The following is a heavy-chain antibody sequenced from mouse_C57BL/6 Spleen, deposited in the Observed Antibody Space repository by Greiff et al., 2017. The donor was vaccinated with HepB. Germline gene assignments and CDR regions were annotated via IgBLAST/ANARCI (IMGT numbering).Heavy chain of an antibody. CDR2: ISSGSSTI. V-gene: IGHV5-17*01. D-gene: IGHD2-4*01. CDR3: ARQRDYDDYDAMDY. CDR1: GFTFSDYG. Sequence: EVQGVESGGGLVKPGGSLKLSCAASGFTFSDYGMHWVRQAPEKGLEWVAYISSGSSTIYYADTVKGRFTISRDNAKNTLFLQMTSLRSEDTAMYYCARQRDYDDYDAMDYWGQGTSVTVSS. J-gene: IGHJ4*01.